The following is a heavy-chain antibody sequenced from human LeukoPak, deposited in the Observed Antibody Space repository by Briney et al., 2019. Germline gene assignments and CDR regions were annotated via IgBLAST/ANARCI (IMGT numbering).Heavy chain of an antibody. V-gene: IGHV3-9*01. CDR3: AKDMDNWNYVIGDAFDI. D-gene: IGHD1-7*01. CDR1: GFTFDDYA. CDR2: ISWNSGSI. Sequence: PGGSLRLSCAASGFTFDDYAMHLVRQAPGKGLEWVSGISWNSGSIGYADSVKGRFTISRDNAKNSLYLQMNSLRAEDTALYYCAKDMDNWNYVIGDAFDIWGQGTMVTVSS. J-gene: IGHJ3*02.